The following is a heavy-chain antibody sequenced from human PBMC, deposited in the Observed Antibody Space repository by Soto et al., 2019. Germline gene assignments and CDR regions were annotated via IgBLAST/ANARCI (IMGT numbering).Heavy chain of an antibody. CDR3: ARDVSRDGYYGFNY. Sequence: GGSLRLSCAASGFTFSSYSMNWVRQAPGKGLEWVSYISSSSSTIYYADSVKGRFTISRDNAKNSLYLQMNSLRDEDTAVYYCARDVSRDGYYGFNYWGQGTLVTVSS. CDR2: ISSSSSTI. J-gene: IGHJ4*02. CDR1: GFTFSSYS. D-gene: IGHD3-10*01. V-gene: IGHV3-48*02.